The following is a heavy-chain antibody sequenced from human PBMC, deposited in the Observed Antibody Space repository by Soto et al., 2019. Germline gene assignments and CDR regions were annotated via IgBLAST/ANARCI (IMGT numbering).Heavy chain of an antibody. Sequence: GGSLRLSCAASGFTFGSFAMTLVRQAPGKGLKWVSDISGSGGSTYYADYVKGRFTISRDNSRSTLYLQMNSLRAEDMSVFFCVKDECGSYSYFDYWGQGTQVTVYS. V-gene: IGHV3-23*01. J-gene: IGHJ4*02. D-gene: IGHD1-26*01. CDR2: ISGSGGST. CDR1: GFTFGSFA. CDR3: VKDECGSYSYFDY.